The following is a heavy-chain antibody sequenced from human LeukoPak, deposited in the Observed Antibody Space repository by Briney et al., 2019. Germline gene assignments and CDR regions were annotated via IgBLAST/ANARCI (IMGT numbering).Heavy chain of an antibody. CDR1: GFTFSDYY. Sequence: GGSLRLSCAASGFTFSDYYMSWIRQAPGKGLEWVSYISSSGSTIYYADSVKGRFTISRDNAKNSLYLQMNSLRAEDTAVYYCAREQKPYYYDSSGPNWFDPWGQGTLVTVSS. V-gene: IGHV3-11*04. J-gene: IGHJ5*02. CDR2: ISSSGSTI. CDR3: AREQKPYYYDSSGPNWFDP. D-gene: IGHD3-22*01.